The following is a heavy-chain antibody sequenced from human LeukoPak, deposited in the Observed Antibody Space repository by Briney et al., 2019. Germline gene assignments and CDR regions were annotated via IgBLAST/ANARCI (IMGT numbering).Heavy chain of an antibody. Sequence: GGSLRLSCAASGFTFSSYSMNWVRQAPGKGLEWVSHISSYGSTVYYADSVKGRFTISRDNSKNTLYLQMNSLRAEDTAVYYCAKDPSPGDYWGQGTPVTVSS. J-gene: IGHJ4*02. CDR1: GFTFSSYS. CDR2: ISSYGSTV. CDR3: AKDPSPGDY. V-gene: IGHV3-48*01.